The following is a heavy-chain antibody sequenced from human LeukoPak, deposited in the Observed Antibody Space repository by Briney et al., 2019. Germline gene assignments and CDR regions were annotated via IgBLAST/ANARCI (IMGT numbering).Heavy chain of an antibody. J-gene: IGHJ4*02. CDR1: GYTFANCD. CDR2: MSPNSGNT. V-gene: IGHV1-8*01. D-gene: IGHD7-27*01. CDR3: VSNPPATGDFNY. Sequence: ASVKVSCKTSGYTFANCDINWVRQTTGQGLEWMGWMSPNSGNTGYAQNFQGRFAMTRDTSISTVYMELSSLSSEDTAVYHCVSNPPATGDFNYWGQGTLVTVSS.